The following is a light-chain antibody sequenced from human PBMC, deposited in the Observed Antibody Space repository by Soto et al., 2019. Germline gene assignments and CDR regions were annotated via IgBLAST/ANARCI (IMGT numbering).Light chain of an antibody. J-gene: IGKJ4*01. CDR3: QQCNSYPLT. Sequence: DIQLTQSPSFLSASVGDIVTITCRASQGISSFLAWYQQKPGKAPNLLIYAPSTLQSGVPSRFSGSGSETKFTLTISSLQPEDFATYYCQQCNSYPLTLGGGTKVAIK. CDR2: APS. V-gene: IGKV1-9*01. CDR1: QGISSF.